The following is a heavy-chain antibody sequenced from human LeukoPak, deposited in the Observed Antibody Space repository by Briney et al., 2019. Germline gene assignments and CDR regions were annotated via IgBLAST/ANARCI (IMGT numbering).Heavy chain of an antibody. J-gene: IGHJ3*02. CDR1: GFTFRSYA. CDR3: ARPSTYPGASDI. CDR2: ISYDGSNK. Sequence: GGSLRLSCAVSGFTFRSYAMHWVRQAPGKGLEWVAVISYDGSNKYYADSVEGRFTISRDNSKNMLYLQMNSLRAEDMAVYYCARPSTYPGASDIWGQGTMVTASS. V-gene: IGHV3-30*04.